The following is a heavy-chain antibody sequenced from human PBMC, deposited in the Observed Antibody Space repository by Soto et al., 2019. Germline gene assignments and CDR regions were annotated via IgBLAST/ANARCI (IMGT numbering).Heavy chain of an antibody. J-gene: IGHJ4*02. V-gene: IGHV3-13*01. D-gene: IGHD2-15*01. CDR3: ARGQEVGAHFFDS. CDR2: IGTAGDT. CDR1: GFTSSGFD. Sequence: VGSLRLSCEASGFTSSGFDMHWVRQPTGKGLEWVSTIGTAGDTYYAVSVKGRFTISRDNAKNSLSLQMNSLRAGDTAVYFCARGQEVGAHFFDSWGQGTQVTVSS.